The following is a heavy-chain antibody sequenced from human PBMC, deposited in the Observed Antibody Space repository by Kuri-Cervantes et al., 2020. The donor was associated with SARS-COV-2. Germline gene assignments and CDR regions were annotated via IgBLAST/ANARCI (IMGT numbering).Heavy chain of an antibody. V-gene: IGHV1-2*04. CDR1: GYTFTGYY. D-gene: IGHD3-3*01. CDR3: AREGGGTIQYYYYGMDV. CDR2: INPISGGT. J-gene: IGHJ6*02. Sequence: ASVKVSCKASGYTFTGYYMHWVRQAPGQGLEWMGWINPISGGTNYAQKFQGWVTMTRDTSISTAYMELSRLRSDDTAVYYCAREGGGTIQYYYYGMDVWGQGTTVTVSS.